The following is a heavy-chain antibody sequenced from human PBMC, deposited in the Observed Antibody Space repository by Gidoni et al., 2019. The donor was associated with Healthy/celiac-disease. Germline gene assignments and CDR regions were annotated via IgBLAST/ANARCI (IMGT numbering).Heavy chain of an antibody. V-gene: IGHV2-5*02. CDR3: AHKYYDSSEFDY. Sequence: DDDKRYSPSLKSRLTITKDTSKNQVVLTMTNMDPVDTATYYCAHKYYDSSEFDYWGQGTLVTVSS. CDR2: DDDK. D-gene: IGHD3-22*01. J-gene: IGHJ4*02.